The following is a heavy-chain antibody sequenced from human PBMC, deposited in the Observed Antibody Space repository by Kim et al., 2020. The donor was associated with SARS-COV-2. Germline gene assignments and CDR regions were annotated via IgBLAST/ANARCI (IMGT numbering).Heavy chain of an antibody. V-gene: IGHV1-8*01. D-gene: IGHD3-3*01. Sequence: ASVKVSCKASGYTFTSYDINWVRQATGQGLEWMGWMNPNSGNTGYAQKFQGRVTMTRNTSISTAYMELSSLRSEDTAVYYCARDLQSYDFWSEHPYYYGMDVWGQGTTVTVSS. CDR3: ARDLQSYDFWSEHPYYYGMDV. CDR2: MNPNSGNT. J-gene: IGHJ6*02. CDR1: GYTFTSYD.